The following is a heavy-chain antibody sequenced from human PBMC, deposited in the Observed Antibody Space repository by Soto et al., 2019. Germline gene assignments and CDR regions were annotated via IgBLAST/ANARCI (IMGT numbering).Heavy chain of an antibody. J-gene: IGHJ6*03. CDR3: ASLSDYGDHSASPPKYYYYMDV. CDR1: GGTFSSYT. Sequence: QVQLVQSGAEVKKPGSSVKVSCKASGGTFSSYTISWVRQAPGQGLEWMGRIIPILGIANYAQKFQGRVTITADKSTSTAYMELSSLRSEDTAVYYCASLSDYGDHSASPPKYYYYMDVWGKGTTVTVSS. V-gene: IGHV1-69*02. CDR2: IIPILGIA. D-gene: IGHD4-17*01.